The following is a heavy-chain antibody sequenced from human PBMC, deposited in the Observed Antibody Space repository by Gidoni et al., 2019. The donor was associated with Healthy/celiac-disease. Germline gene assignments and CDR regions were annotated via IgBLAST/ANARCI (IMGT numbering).Heavy chain of an antibody. CDR2: INPSGGST. J-gene: IGHJ6*02. CDR3: ARAYSNYYYYYGMDV. D-gene: IGHD4-4*01. CDR1: GYTFTSYY. Sequence: QVQLVQSGAEVKKPGASVKVSCKASGYTFTSYYMHWVRQAPGQGLEWMGIINPSGGSTSYAQKFQGRVTMTRDTSTSTVYMELSSLRSEDTAVYYCARAYSNYYYYYGMDVWGQGTTVTVSS. V-gene: IGHV1-46*01.